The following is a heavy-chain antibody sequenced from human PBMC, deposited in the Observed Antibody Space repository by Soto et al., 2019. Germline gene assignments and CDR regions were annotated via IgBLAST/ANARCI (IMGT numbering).Heavy chain of an antibody. Sequence: GGSLRLSCAASGFTVSNYALSWVRQAPGKGLEWVSVIGGSGDSTYYADSVKGRFTISRDNSKNMLYLQMNSLRAEDTAIYYCAKVQSKQQLLRSPFDHWGQGSLVTVSS. V-gene: IGHV3-23*01. CDR3: AKVQSKQQLLRSPFDH. CDR1: GFTVSNYA. J-gene: IGHJ4*02. D-gene: IGHD4-4*01. CDR2: IGGSGDST.